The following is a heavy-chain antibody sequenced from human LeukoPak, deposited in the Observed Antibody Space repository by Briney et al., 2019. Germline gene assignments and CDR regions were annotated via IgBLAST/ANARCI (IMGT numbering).Heavy chain of an antibody. CDR1: GGSISSYY. V-gene: IGHV4-59*08. Sequence: SETLSLTCTVSGGSISSYYWSWVRQPPGKGLEWIGYIYYSGSTNYNPSLKSRVTISVDTSKNQFSLKLSSVTAADTAVYYCARYLTATNAFDIWGQGTMVTVSS. CDR3: ARYLTATNAFDI. CDR2: IYYSGST. J-gene: IGHJ3*02. D-gene: IGHD2-8*01.